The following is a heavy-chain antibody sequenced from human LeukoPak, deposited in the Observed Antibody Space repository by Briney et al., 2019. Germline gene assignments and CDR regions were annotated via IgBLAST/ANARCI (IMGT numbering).Heavy chain of an antibody. D-gene: IGHD3-10*01. V-gene: IGHV7-4-1*02. J-gene: IGHJ3*02. Sequence: ASVKVSCKASGYTFTSYGISWVRQAPGHGLEWMGWINTNTGNPTYAQGFTGRFVFSLDTSVSTAYLQISSLKAEDTAVYYCARFTFFVSVRGVPRGGAFDIWGQGTMVTVSS. CDR3: ARFTFFVSVRGVPRGGAFDI. CDR2: INTNTGNP. CDR1: GYTFTSYG.